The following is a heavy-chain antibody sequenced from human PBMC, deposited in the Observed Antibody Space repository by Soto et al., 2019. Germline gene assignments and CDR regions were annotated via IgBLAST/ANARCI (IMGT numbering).Heavy chain of an antibody. CDR3: ARGIYSSGWLACDI. CDR1: GYTFTSYA. J-gene: IGHJ3*02. D-gene: IGHD6-19*01. CDR2: INAGNGNT. V-gene: IGHV1-3*01. Sequence: QVQLVQSGAEVKKPGASVKVYCKASGYTFTSYAMHWVRQAPGQRLEWMGWINAGNGNTKYSQKFQGRVTITSDPSAGTAYMELSSMRCEDTALYYCARGIYSSGWLACDICAPGTIVTVSS.